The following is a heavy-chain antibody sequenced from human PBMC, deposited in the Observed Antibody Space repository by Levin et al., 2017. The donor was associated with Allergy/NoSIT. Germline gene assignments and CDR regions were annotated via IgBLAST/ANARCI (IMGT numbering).Heavy chain of an antibody. CDR3: ARDRGSGSYLSYYYYYMDV. V-gene: IGHV4-61*02. D-gene: IGHD3-10*01. CDR2: IYTSGST. J-gene: IGHJ6*03. Sequence: PSETLSLTCTVSGGSISSGSYYWSWIRQPAGKGLEWIGRIYTSGSTNYNPSLKSRVTISVDTSKNQFSLKLSSVTAADTAVYYCARDRGSGSYLSYYYYYMDVWGKGTTVTVSS. CDR1: GGSISSGSYY.